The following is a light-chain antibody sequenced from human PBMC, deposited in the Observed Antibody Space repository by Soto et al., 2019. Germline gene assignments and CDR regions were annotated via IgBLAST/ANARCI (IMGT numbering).Light chain of an antibody. CDR2: AAS. CDR1: QSISSY. CDR3: QQSYSTPHT. J-gene: IGKJ1*01. Sequence: DTQMTQAPSSLSASVGDRVTITFRASQSISSYLNWYQQKPGKAPKLLIYAASSLQSGVPSRFSGSGSGTDFTLTISSLQTEDFATYYCQQSYSTPHTFGQGTKVDIK. V-gene: IGKV1-39*01.